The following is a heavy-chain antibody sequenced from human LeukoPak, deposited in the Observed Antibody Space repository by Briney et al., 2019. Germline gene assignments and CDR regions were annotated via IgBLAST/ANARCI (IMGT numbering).Heavy chain of an antibody. J-gene: IGHJ4*02. V-gene: IGHV3-23*01. D-gene: IGHD3-22*01. CDR3: AKRGVVIRVILVGFHKEAYYFDS. CDR2: ISGGADAT. Sequence: GGSLRLSCAASGFTFSRFAMCWVRQAPGKGLEWVSAISGGADATYYADSVRGRFSVSRDNPKNTLYLQMNSLRAEDTAVYFCAKRGVVIRVILVGFHKEAYYFDSWGQGALVTVSS. CDR1: GFTFSRFA.